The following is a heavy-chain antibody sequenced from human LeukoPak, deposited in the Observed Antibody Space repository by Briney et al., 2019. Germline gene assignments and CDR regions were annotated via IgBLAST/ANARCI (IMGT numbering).Heavy chain of an antibody. CDR3: ALGRDGYTDY. CDR2: ISPAGGTT. Sequence: GGSLRLSCTVSGFTFSSEAMGWVRQLPGGGLEWVSTISPAGGTTYYAESMKGRFTISRDNSKNTLYLQMNSLRAEDTAVYYCALGRDGYTDYWGQGTLVTVSS. V-gene: IGHV3-23*01. CDR1: GFTFSSEA. J-gene: IGHJ4*02. D-gene: IGHD5-24*01.